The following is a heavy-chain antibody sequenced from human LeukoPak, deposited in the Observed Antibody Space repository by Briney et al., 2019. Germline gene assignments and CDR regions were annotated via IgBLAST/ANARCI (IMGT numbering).Heavy chain of an antibody. CDR2: TNAGNGNT. Sequence: GASVKVSCKASGYTFTSYAMHWVRQAPGQRLEWMGWTNAGNGNTKYSQKFQGRVTITRDTSASTAYMELSSLRSEDTAVYYCARAVSYYYGSGDFDYWGQGTLVTVSS. CDR1: GYTFTSYA. CDR3: ARAVSYYYGSGDFDY. V-gene: IGHV1-3*01. J-gene: IGHJ4*02. D-gene: IGHD3-10*01.